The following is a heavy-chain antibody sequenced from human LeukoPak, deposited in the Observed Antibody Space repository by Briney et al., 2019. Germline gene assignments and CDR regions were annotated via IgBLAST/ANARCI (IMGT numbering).Heavy chain of an antibody. J-gene: IGHJ6*02. V-gene: IGHV3-23*01. CDR2: FSGRGGSA. D-gene: IGHD2-8*02. Sequence: PGGSLRLSCAASGFTFSDYAMNWVRQAPGKGLEWVSSFSGRGGSAYYADSVKGRFTVSRDNSKNTLDMQMNSLRAEDTAVYYCARGYCTGNNCRPYYYYGMDVWGQGTTVTVSS. CDR3: ARGYCTGNNCRPYYYYGMDV. CDR1: GFTFSDYA.